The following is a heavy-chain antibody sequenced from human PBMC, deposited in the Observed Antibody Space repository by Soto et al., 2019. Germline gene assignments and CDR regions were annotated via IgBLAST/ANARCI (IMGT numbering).Heavy chain of an antibody. CDR1: GYTFTSYD. CDR3: ARGDKSYYDFWSGYLEDYYYYYGMDV. CDR2: MNPNSGNT. V-gene: IGHV1-8*01. J-gene: IGHJ6*02. Sequence: ASVKVSCKASGYTFTSYDINWVRQATGQGLEWMGWMNPNSGNTGYAQKFQGRVTMTRNTSISTAYMELSSLRSEDTAVYYCARGDKSYYDFWSGYLEDYYYYYGMDVWGQGTTVTVSS. D-gene: IGHD3-3*01.